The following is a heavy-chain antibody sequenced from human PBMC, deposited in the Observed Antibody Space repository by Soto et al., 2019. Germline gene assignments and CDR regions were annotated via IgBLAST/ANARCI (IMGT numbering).Heavy chain of an antibody. Sequence: EVQLVESGGTLVKPGGSLRLTCAASGFTFGSHAMTWVRQAPGKGLEWVSFISSSGSYIYYSDSMKGRFTISRDNAKNSLYLQMNSLRAEDTAVYYCARVGITMFRGIINYMDVWGKGTMVTDSS. CDR3: ARVGITMFRGIINYMDV. V-gene: IGHV3-21*01. CDR2: ISSSGSYI. D-gene: IGHD3-10*01. J-gene: IGHJ6*03. CDR1: GFTFGSHA.